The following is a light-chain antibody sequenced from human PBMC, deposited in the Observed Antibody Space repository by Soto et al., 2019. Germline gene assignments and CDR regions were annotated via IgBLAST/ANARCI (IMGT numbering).Light chain of an antibody. CDR3: AAWDDSLSGPV. CDR2: SNN. J-gene: IGLJ2*01. V-gene: IGLV1-47*02. Sequence: QSVLTQPPSASGTPGQRVTISCSGSSSNIGSNYVYWYQQLPGTAPKHLIYSNNQRPSGVADRFSGSTSGTSSSLAISGLRSDDEADYYCAAWDDSLSGPVFGGGTKLTVL. CDR1: SSNIGSNY.